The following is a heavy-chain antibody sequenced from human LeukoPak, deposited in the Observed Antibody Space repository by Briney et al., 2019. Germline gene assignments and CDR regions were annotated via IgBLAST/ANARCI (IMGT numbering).Heavy chain of an antibody. CDR3: AREPVPYYYDSSGYLS. D-gene: IGHD3-22*01. V-gene: IGHV4-59*12. Sequence: SETLSLTCTVSGGSISSYYWSWIRQPPGKGLEWIGHIYYSGSTNYNPSLKSRVTMSVDTSKNQFSLKLSSVTAADTAVYYCAREPVPYYYDSSGYLSWGQGTLVTVSS. CDR2: IYYSGST. J-gene: IGHJ4*02. CDR1: GGSISSYY.